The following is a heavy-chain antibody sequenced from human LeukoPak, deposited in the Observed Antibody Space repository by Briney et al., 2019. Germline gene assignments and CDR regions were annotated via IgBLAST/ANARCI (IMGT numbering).Heavy chain of an antibody. V-gene: IGHV4-59*01. CDR1: GGSISSYY. D-gene: IGHD3-10*01. CDR3: ARRAGKLELDY. Sequence: PSETLSLTCTVSGGSISSYYWSWIRQPPGKGLEWIGYIYYSGSTNYNPSLKSRVTISVDTSKNQFSLKLSSVTAADTAVYYCARRAGKLELDYWGQGTLVTVSS. CDR2: IYYSGST. J-gene: IGHJ4*02.